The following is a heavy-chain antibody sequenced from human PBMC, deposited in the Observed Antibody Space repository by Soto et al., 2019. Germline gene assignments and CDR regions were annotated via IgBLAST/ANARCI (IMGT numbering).Heavy chain of an antibody. CDR3: ARELRSTIFGVVYYFDY. CDR2: IKQDGSEK. D-gene: IGHD3-3*01. V-gene: IGHV3-7*03. CDR1: GFTFSTYT. J-gene: IGHJ4*02. Sequence: EVQLLESGGGLVQPGGSLRLSCAASGFTFSTYTMAWVRQAPGRGPEWVANIKQDGSEKYYVDSVKGRFTISRDNAKNSLYLQMNSLRAEDTAVYYCARELRSTIFGVVYYFDYWGQGTLVTVSS.